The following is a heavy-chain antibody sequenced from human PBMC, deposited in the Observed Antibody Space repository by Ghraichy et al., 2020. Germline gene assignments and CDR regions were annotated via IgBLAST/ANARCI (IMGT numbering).Heavy chain of an antibody. CDR1: GGSFSGYF. V-gene: IGHV4-34*01. Sequence: SQTLSLTCAVYGGSFSGYFWCWIRQPPGKGLEWIGEINQSGSTNYNPSLKSRATITLDTTKNQFSLKLSSVTAADTAVYYFAGRVSYGGNSGPYYYFDYWSQGTLVTVSS. D-gene: IGHD4-23*01. J-gene: IGHJ4*02. CDR3: AGRVSYGGNSGPYYYFDY. CDR2: INQSGST.